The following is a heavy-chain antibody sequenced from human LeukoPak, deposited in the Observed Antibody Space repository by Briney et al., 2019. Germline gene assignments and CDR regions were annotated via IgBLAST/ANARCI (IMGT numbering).Heavy chain of an antibody. CDR2: IYTSGST. CDR3: ASLDFWSGYHHFDY. V-gene: IGHV4-4*09. D-gene: IGHD3-3*01. Sequence: PSETLSLTCTVSGGSITNYFWSWIRQPPGKGLEWIGYIYTSGSTNYNPSLKSRVTISVDTSKNQFSLKLSSVTAADTAVYYCASLDFWSGYHHFDYWGQGTLVTVSS. CDR1: GGSITNYF. J-gene: IGHJ4*02.